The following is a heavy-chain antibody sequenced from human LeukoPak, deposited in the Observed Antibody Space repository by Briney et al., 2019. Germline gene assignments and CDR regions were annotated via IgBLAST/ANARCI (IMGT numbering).Heavy chain of an antibody. CDR1: GFTFSSYG. Sequence: GRSLRLSCAASGFTFSSYGMHWVRQAPGKGLEWVAHNKGDGTGEKYVDSVKGRFTISRDNTKNSLFLQLNSLTAEDTAVYYCVRDRGWYHFDLWGQGTLVTVSS. V-gene: IGHV3-7*01. J-gene: IGHJ4*02. D-gene: IGHD3-10*01. CDR2: NKGDGTGE. CDR3: VRDRGWYHFDL.